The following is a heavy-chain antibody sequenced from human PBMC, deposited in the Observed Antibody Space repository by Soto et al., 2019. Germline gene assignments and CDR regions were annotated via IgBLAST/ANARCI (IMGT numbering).Heavy chain of an antibody. Sequence: EVQVMESGGGLVQPGGSLRLSCAASGFTFSSYSMNWVRQAPGKGLEWVSYISSSSYTIFYADSVKGRFTISRDNAKNSLYLQMNRLRAEDTAVYYGAREIDGGGQGTLVTVSS. CDR1: GFTFSSYS. J-gene: IGHJ4*02. CDR3: AREIDG. D-gene: IGHD2-21*01. V-gene: IGHV3-48*01. CDR2: ISSSSYTI.